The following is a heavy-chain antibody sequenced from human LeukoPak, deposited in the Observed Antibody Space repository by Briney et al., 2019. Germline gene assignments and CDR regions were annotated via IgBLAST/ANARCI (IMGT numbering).Heavy chain of an antibody. CDR3: ARHSYCGGDCYALRLGYYNYMDV. CDR1: GGSFSGYY. Sequence: SETLSLTCVVYGGSFSGYYWSWIRQPPGKGLEWIGEINHSGSTDYNPSLKSRVTISVDTSKTQFSLKLSSVTAADTAVYYCARHSYCGGDCYALRLGYYNYMDVWGKGTTVTVSS. J-gene: IGHJ6*03. V-gene: IGHV4-34*01. CDR2: INHSGST. D-gene: IGHD2-21*02.